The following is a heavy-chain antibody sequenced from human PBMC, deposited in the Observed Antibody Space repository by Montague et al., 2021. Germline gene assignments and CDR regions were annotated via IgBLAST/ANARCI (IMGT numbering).Heavy chain of an antibody. V-gene: IGHV4-59*01. D-gene: IGHD1-14*01. J-gene: IGHJ6*02. Sequence: SETLSLTCSVSGASISDYYWSWIRQPPGKGLEWIGYIYYSRRTNYNPSLKSRVTISVDTSKNQFSLKLSSVTAADTALYYCAVTNPYYYYGMDAWGQGTTVTVSS. CDR2: IYYSRRT. CDR1: GASISDYY. CDR3: AVTNPYYYYGMDA.